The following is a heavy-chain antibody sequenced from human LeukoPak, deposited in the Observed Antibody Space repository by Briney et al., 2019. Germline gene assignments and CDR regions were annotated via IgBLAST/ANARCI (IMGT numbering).Heavy chain of an antibody. Sequence: SQTLSLTCAISGDSVSSNSAAWNWIRQSPSRGLEWLGRTYYRSKWYDAYAESVKSRINIKPDTSRNQFSLQLDSVTPEDTAVYYCGRGHSGCIDSWGQGTLVTVSS. V-gene: IGHV6-1*01. CDR1: GDSVSSNSAA. J-gene: IGHJ4*02. CDR3: GRGHSGCIDS. D-gene: IGHD5-12*01. CDR2: TYYRSKWYD.